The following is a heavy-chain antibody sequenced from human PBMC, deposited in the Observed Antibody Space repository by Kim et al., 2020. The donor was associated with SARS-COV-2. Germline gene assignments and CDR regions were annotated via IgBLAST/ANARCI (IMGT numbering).Heavy chain of an antibody. J-gene: IGHJ3*02. V-gene: IGHV4-34*01. CDR2: INHSGST. D-gene: IGHD3-9*01. Sequence: SETLSLTCAVYGGSFSGYYWSWIRQPPGKGLEWIGEINHSGSTNYNPSLKSRVTISVDTSKNQFSLKLSSVTAADTTVYYCARVGEDYEMLTGSPSGAFEIWG. CDR1: GGSFSGYY. CDR3: ARVGEDYEMLTGSPSGAFEI.